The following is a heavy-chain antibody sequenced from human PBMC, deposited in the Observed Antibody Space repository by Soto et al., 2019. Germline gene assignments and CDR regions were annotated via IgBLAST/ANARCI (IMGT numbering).Heavy chain of an antibody. CDR1: GGTFSSYA. CDR2: IIPIFGTA. CDR3: ARFWGDIVGARWDAFDI. J-gene: IGHJ3*02. D-gene: IGHD1-26*01. Sequence: QVQLVQSGAEVKKPGSSVKVSCKASGGTFSSYAISWVRQAPGQGLEWMGGIIPIFGTANYAQKFQGRVTITADESTSTAYMELSSLRSEDTAVYYCARFWGDIVGARWDAFDIWGQGTMVTVSS. V-gene: IGHV1-69*01.